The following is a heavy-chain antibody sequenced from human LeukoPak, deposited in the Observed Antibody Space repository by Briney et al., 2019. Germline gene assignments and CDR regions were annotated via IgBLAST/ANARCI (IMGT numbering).Heavy chain of an antibody. D-gene: IGHD1/OR15-1a*01. CDR1: GFTFSSHW. J-gene: IGHJ3*02. Sequence: PGGSLRLSCAASGFTFSSHWMTWVRQAPGKGLEWVANIKNDGGGEYYEDSVKGRFTISRDDARNSLYLQMNSLRAEDTALYYCARDFRSSNKRAFDIWGQGTMVIVSP. CDR2: IKNDGGGE. CDR3: ARDFRSSNKRAFDI. V-gene: IGHV3-7*01.